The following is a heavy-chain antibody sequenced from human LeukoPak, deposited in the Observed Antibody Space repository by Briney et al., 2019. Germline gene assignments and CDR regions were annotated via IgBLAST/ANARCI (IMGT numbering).Heavy chain of an antibody. CDR1: GGSMSNYY. V-gene: IGHV4-59*01. CDR2: VYYSGTT. CDR3: ARDRYWFDP. Sequence: SETLSLTCTVSGGSMSNYYWNWIRQPPGKGLEWIGYVYYSGTTNYNPSLKSRVSMSVDTSKNQFSLKLSSVTAADTAVYYCARDRYWFDPWGQGTLVTVSS. J-gene: IGHJ5*02.